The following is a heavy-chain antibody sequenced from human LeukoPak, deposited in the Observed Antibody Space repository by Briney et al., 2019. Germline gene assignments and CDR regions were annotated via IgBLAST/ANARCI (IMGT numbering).Heavy chain of an antibody. V-gene: IGHV3-21*04. CDR1: GFTFSSYG. J-gene: IGHJ4*02. D-gene: IGHD4-17*01. CDR3: ARTPGYGDLFDY. CDR2: ISSRSSYI. Sequence: GGSLRLSCAASGFTFSSYGMNWVRQAPGKGLEWVSSISSRSSYIYYADSVKGRFTISRDNAKNSLYLELHSLRAEDTAVYYCARTPGYGDLFDYWGQGTLVTVSS.